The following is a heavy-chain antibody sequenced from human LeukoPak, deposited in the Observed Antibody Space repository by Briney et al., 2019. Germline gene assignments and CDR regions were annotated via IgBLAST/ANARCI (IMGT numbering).Heavy chain of an antibody. D-gene: IGHD3-10*01. J-gene: IGHJ4*02. CDR3: ARSPLWFGVHYFDY. Sequence: ASVKVSCKASGYTFTSYGISWVRQAPGQGLEWMGWISAYNGNTNYAQKLQGRVTMTTDTSTSTAYMELRSLRSDDTAVYYCARSPLWFGVHYFDYWGQGTLVTVSS. CDR2: ISAYNGNT. CDR1: GYTFTSYG. V-gene: IGHV1-18*01.